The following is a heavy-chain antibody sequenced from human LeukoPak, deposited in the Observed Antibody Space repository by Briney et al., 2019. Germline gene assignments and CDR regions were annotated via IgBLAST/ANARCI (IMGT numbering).Heavy chain of an antibody. CDR3: ATPLNVGAAVYGDYATQADY. CDR2: MNPNSGNT. V-gene: IGHV1-8*01. CDR1: GYTFTSYD. J-gene: IGHJ4*02. D-gene: IGHD4-17*01. Sequence: ASVKVSCKASGYTFTSYDINWVRQATGQGLEWMGWMNPNSGNTGYAQKFQGRVTMTRNTSISTAYMELSRLRSDDTAVYYCATPLNVGAAVYGDYATQADYWGQGTLVTVSS.